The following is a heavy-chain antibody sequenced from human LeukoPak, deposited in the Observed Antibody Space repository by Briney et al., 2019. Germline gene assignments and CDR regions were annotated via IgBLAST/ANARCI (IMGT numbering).Heavy chain of an antibody. CDR3: ARVPTTVVTPLFDY. CDR2: IYYSGST. Sequence: MASETLSLTCTVSGGSISSYYWSWIRQPPGKGLEWIGYIYYSGSTNYNPSLKSRVTISVDTSKNQFSLKLSSVTAADTAVYYCARVPTTVVTPLFDYWGQGTLVTVSS. CDR1: GGSISSYY. V-gene: IGHV4-59*01. J-gene: IGHJ4*02. D-gene: IGHD4-23*01.